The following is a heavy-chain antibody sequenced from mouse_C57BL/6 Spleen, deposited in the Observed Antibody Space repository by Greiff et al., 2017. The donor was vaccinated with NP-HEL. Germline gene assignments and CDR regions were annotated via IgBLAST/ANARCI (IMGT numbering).Heavy chain of an antibody. V-gene: IGHV1-82*01. CDR3: ARPLLGAMDY. CDR2: IYPGDGDT. CDR1: GYAFSSSW. J-gene: IGHJ4*01. Sequence: QVQLQQSGPELVKPGASVKISCKASGYAFSSSWMNWVKQRPGKGLEWIGRIYPGDGDTNYNGKFKGKATLTADKSSSTAYMQLSSLTSEDSAVYFCARPLLGAMDYWGQGTSVTVSS. D-gene: IGHD3-3*01.